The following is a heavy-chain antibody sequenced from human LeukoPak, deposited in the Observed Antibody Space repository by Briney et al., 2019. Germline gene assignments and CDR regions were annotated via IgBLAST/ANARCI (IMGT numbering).Heavy chain of an antibody. CDR2: MSYDGSNK. D-gene: IGHD3-22*01. CDR1: GFTFNLYA. CDR3: ARGDHYYDSSAFIDF. Sequence: GGSLRLSCAASGFTFNLYAMHWVRQAPGKGLEWVAVMSYDGSNKYYTDSVRGRFTISRDNSKSTLYVQINNLRPEDTAVYYCARGDHYYDSSAFIDFWGRGTLVTVSS. J-gene: IGHJ4*02. V-gene: IGHV3-30*04.